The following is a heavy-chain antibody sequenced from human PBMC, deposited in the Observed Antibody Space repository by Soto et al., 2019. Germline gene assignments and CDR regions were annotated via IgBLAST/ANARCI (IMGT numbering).Heavy chain of an antibody. D-gene: IGHD1-26*01. Sequence: PGGSLRLSCAASGFAFSNAWMSWVRQAPGKGLEWLGRIKSKSHGAAADYAAPVKGRFTISRDDSENTMYLQMNSLRIEDTAVYYCSTDLERWELALGIWGQGTMVTVSS. CDR2: IKSKSHGAAA. CDR1: GFAFSNAW. CDR3: STDLERWELALGI. J-gene: IGHJ3*02. V-gene: IGHV3-15*07.